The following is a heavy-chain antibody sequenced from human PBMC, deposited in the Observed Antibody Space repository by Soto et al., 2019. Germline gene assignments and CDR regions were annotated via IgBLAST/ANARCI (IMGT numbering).Heavy chain of an antibody. CDR2: IYHSGST. V-gene: IGHV4-4*02. CDR3: ARFKGTTFGMDV. J-gene: IGHJ6*02. CDR1: GGSISSSNW. D-gene: IGHD1-7*01. Sequence: QVQLQESGPGLVKPSGTLSLTCAVSGGSISSSNWWSWVRQPPGKGLEWIGEIYHSGSTNYNPSLKSRVTISVVKAKNQFSLKLSSVTAADTAVYYCARFKGTTFGMDVWGQGTTVTVSS.